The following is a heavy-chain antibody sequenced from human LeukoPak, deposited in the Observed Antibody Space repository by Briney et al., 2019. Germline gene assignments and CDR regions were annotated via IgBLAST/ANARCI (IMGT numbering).Heavy chain of an antibody. Sequence: ASVKVSCKATSRISWVRQAPGQGLEWMGWIGTYGGDTYYAQKFQGRITVTTDTSTSTVYMELRNLRSGDTAVYYCAKDCRDGYIMALLGYYFDYWGQGTLVTVSS. CDR3: AKDCRDGYIMALLGYYFDY. CDR1: TSR. D-gene: IGHD5-24*01. CDR2: IGTYGGDT. V-gene: IGHV1-18*01. J-gene: IGHJ4*02.